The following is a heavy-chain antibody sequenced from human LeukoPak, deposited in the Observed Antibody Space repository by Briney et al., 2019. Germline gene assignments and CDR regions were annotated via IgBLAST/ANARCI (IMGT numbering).Heavy chain of an antibody. CDR1: GGSISSYY. D-gene: IGHD5-12*01. J-gene: IGHJ4*02. V-gene: IGHV4-59*01. CDR2: IHYSGST. Sequence: SETLSLTCTVSGGSISSYYWSWIRQPPGKGLEWIGYIHYSGSTNYNPSLKSRVTISVDTSKNQFSLKLSTVTAADTAVYYCARDEGIVATFEGGNYWGQGTLVTVSS. CDR3: ARDEGIVATFEGGNY.